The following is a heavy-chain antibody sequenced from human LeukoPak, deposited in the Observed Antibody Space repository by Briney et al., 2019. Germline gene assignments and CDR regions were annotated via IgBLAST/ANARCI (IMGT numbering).Heavy chain of an antibody. CDR2: IYYGGST. J-gene: IGHJ4*02. CDR1: GGSVSRNSDY. CDR3: ARDDILTGYYPY. Sequence: SETLSFTCTVSGGSVSRNSDYWGWIRQPPGKGLEWIGSIYYGGSTYYNPSLKSRVTISVDTSKNQFSLMVSSVTVADTAVYYCARDDILTGYYPYWGQGTLVTVSS. V-gene: IGHV4-39*07. D-gene: IGHD3-9*01.